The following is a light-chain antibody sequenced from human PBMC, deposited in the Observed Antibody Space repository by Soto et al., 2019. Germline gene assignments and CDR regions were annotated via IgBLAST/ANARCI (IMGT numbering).Light chain of an antibody. CDR1: SSDVGGYNV. CDR2: EGS. Sequence: QSALTQPASVSGSPGQSITISCTGTSSDVGGYNVVSWYQHHPGKVPKLMIYEGSERPSGVSNRFSGSKSGNTASLTISGLQAEDEAEYYCCSYAGSATDVFGTGTKLTVL. J-gene: IGLJ1*01. V-gene: IGLV2-23*01. CDR3: CSYAGSATDV.